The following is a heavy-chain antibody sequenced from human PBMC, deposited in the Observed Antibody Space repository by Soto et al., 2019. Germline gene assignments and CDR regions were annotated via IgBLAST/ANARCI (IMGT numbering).Heavy chain of an antibody. CDR1: GGSVRAPDW. CDR3: ARVRQGCSANNCYFDP. Sequence: QVHRQESGPGLVAPSGTLSLTCTLSGGSVRAPDWWNWVRQSPYKGLEWIAEVHISGHSNYNPSLRSRVSVSIDSSKKQFYLNLNSVTAADTAIYYCARVRQGCSANNCYFDPWGQGTQVTISS. J-gene: IGHJ5*01. CDR2: VHISGHS. D-gene: IGHD1-1*01. V-gene: IGHV4-4*02.